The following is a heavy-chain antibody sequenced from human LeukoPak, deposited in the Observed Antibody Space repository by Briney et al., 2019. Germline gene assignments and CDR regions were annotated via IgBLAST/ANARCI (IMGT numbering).Heavy chain of an antibody. Sequence: ASVKVSCKASGYTFTSYGISWVRQAPGQGLEWMGWISAYNGSTNYAQKLQGRVTMTTDTSTSTAYMELRSLRSDDTAVYYCARVSSSWYREAGWFDPWGQGTLVTVSS. J-gene: IGHJ5*02. V-gene: IGHV1-18*01. D-gene: IGHD6-13*01. CDR2: ISAYNGST. CDR3: ARVSSSWYREAGWFDP. CDR1: GYTFTSYG.